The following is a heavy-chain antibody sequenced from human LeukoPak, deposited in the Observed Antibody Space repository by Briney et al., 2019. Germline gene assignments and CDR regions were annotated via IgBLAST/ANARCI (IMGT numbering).Heavy chain of an antibody. Sequence: GGSLRLSCAASGFTFSSYAMIWVRQAPGKGLEWVSAISGSGGSTYYADSVKGRLTVSRDNSKNALYLQMESLRVEDTAVYYCQARHGYWGHGTLVTVSS. CDR2: ISGSGGST. D-gene: IGHD6-6*01. J-gene: IGHJ4*01. CDR3: QARHGY. CDR1: GFTFSSYA. V-gene: IGHV3-23*01.